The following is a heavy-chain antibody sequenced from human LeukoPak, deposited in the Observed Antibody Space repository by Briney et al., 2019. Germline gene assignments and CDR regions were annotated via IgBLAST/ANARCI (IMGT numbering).Heavy chain of an antibody. D-gene: IGHD3-16*01. CDR1: GGSISSGGYH. CDR3: ARGKDGAYGGYYYYGMDV. V-gene: IGHV4-31*03. Sequence: PSETLSLTCTVSGGSISSGGYHWSWIRQHPGKGLEWIGYIYYSGSTYYNPSLKSRVTISVDTSKNQFPLKLSSVTAADTAVYYCARGKDGAYGGYYYYGMDVWGQGTTVTVSS. J-gene: IGHJ6*02. CDR2: IYYSGST.